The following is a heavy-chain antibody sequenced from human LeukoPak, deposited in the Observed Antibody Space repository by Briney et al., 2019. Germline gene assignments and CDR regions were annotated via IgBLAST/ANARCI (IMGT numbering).Heavy chain of an antibody. CDR2: INPNSGGT. V-gene: IGHV1-2*02. Sequence: ASVKVSCKASGYTFTGYYMHWVRQAPGQGLEWMGWINPNSGGTNYAQKFQGRVTMTRDTSISTAYMELSRLRSGDTAVYYCARDIAGDIVVVPAATLQHQNWFDPWGQGTLVTVSS. J-gene: IGHJ5*02. CDR3: ARDIAGDIVVVPAATLQHQNWFDP. CDR1: GYTFTGYY. D-gene: IGHD2-2*01.